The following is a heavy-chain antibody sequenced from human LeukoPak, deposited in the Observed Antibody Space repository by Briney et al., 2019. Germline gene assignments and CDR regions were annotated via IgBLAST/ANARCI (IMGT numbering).Heavy chain of an antibody. J-gene: IGHJ5*02. D-gene: IGHD3-3*01. V-gene: IGHV4-38-2*01. Sequence: SETLSLTCAVSGYSISGGYYWGWIRQPPGKGLEWIGSIYHSGSTYYNPSLKSRVTISVDTSKDQFSLKLSSVTAADTAVYYCARHKGVTIFGVVGKNWFDPWGQGTLVTVSS. CDR2: IYHSGST. CDR3: ARHKGVTIFGVVGKNWFDP. CDR1: GYSISGGYY.